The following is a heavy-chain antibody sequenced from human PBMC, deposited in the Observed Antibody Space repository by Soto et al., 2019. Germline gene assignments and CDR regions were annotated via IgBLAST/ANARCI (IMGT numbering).Heavy chain of an antibody. D-gene: IGHD1-26*01. CDR3: ARDGPSSLQWELLEAFDI. J-gene: IGHJ3*02. CDR1: GYTFTSYG. CDR2: ISAYNGNT. V-gene: IGHV1-18*04. Sequence: GASVKVSCKASGYTFTSYGISWVRQAPGQGLEWMGWISAYNGNTNYAQKLQGRVTMTTDTSTSTAYMELRSLRSDDTAVYYCARDGPSSLQWELLEAFDIWGQGTMVTV.